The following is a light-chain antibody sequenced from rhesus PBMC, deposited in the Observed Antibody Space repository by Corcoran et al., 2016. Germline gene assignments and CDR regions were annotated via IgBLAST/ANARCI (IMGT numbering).Light chain of an antibody. V-gene: IGKV3-24*04. J-gene: IGKJ2*01. CDR2: GAS. CDR3: QQSSNLSR. Sequence: ETVVTQSPATLSLSPGERATLSCRASQSVGSYLAWYQQKPGQAPRLLIYGASRRATGIPDRFSGSVSGTDFTRTISSLEPEDVGVYYCQQSSNLSRFGQGTKVEIK. CDR1: QSVGSY.